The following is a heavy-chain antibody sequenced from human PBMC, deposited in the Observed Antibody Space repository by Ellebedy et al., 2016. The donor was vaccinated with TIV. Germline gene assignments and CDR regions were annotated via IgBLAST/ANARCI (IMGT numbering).Heavy chain of an antibody. Sequence: SETLSLXXIVSGGSITSGDYYWSWIRQPPGKGLEWIGYIFYSGSTYYNPSLRSRLTISQDTSKNQFSLKLSSVTTADTAVYYCARGDYGGYAFHYWGQGTLVTVSS. D-gene: IGHD4-17*01. CDR3: ARGDYGGYAFHY. CDR2: IFYSGST. CDR1: GGSITSGDYY. J-gene: IGHJ4*02. V-gene: IGHV4-30-4*01.